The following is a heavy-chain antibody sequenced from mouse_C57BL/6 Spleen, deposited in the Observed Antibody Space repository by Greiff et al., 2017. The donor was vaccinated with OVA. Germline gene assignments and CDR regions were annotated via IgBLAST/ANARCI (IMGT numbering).Heavy chain of an antibody. V-gene: IGHV1-61*01. CDR3: ARQDYGYDFDY. D-gene: IGHD2-2*01. Sequence: VQLQQSGAELVRPGSSVKLSCKASGYTFTSYWMDWVKQRPGQGLEWIGNIYPSDSETHYNQKFKDKATLTVDKSSSTAYMQLSSLTSEDSAVYYCARQDYGYDFDYWGQGTTLTVSS. CDR1: GYTFTSYW. CDR2: IYPSDSET. J-gene: IGHJ2*01.